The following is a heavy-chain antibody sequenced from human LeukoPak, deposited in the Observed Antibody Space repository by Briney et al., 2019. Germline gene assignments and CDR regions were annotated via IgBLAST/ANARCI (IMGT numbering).Heavy chain of an antibody. V-gene: IGHV3-23*01. CDR1: GFTFSSYS. CDR3: AKDMSDYTNFPDV. J-gene: IGHJ6*02. CDR2: ISGSGGTI. D-gene: IGHD4-11*01. Sequence: GGSLRLSCAASGFTFSSYSMNWVRQAPGKGLEWVSAISGSGGTIYYADSVKGRFTISRDKSKNTLYLQMNSLRAEDTAIYYCAKDMSDYTNFPDVWGQGTTVTVSS.